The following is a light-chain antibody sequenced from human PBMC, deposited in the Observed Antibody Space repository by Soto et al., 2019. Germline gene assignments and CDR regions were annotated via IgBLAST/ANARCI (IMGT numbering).Light chain of an antibody. CDR2: DVD. CDR3: CSHAGNFPNYL. V-gene: IGLV2-11*01. CDR1: SSDFGTYNY. J-gene: IGLJ1*01. Sequence: QSALTQPRSVSGSPGQSVTISCTGTSSDFGTYNYVSWYQEHPGKAPKLMIYDVDKRPSGVPDRFSGSKSGNTASLTISGLQAEDEAHYYCCSHAGNFPNYLFGTGTKVTVL.